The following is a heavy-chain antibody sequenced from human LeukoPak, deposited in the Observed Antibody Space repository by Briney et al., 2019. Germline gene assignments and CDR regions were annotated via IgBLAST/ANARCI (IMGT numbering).Heavy chain of an antibody. Sequence: RGSLRLSCAASGFTFSSYAMSWVRQAPGKGLEWVSAISGSGGSTYYADSVKGRFTISRDNSKNTLCLQMNSLRAEDTAVYYCAKDIEPAAGTPSPDYWGQGTLVTVSS. CDR2: ISGSGGST. D-gene: IGHD6-13*01. CDR3: AKDIEPAAGTPSPDY. J-gene: IGHJ4*02. V-gene: IGHV3-23*01. CDR1: GFTFSSYA.